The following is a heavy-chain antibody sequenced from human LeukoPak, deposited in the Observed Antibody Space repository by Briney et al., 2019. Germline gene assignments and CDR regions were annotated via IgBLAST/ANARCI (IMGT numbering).Heavy chain of an antibody. CDR3: ATAMWIQLWSTPFDH. V-gene: IGHV3-9*03. CDR2: ISWNSGNI. CDR1: RFTFDDYA. Sequence: GGSLRLSCAAYRFTFDDYAMHWVRQTPGEGLEWVAGISWNSGNIGYGDSVEGRFTICRDNAKNSLYLQMNSLRVEDMALYYCATAMWIQLWSTPFDHWGQGTLVTVSS. J-gene: IGHJ4*02. D-gene: IGHD5-18*01.